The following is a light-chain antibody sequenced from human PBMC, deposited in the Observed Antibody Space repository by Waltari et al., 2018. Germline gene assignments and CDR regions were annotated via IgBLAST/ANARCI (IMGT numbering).Light chain of an antibody. CDR3: QQYNNWPPWT. Sequence: EIVMTLSPATLSVSPGERATLYCRASQSVSSNLTWYQQKPGQAPRLLIYGASTKATGIPARFSGSGSGTEFTLTISSLQSEDFAVYYCQQYNNWPPWTFGQGTKVEIK. J-gene: IGKJ1*01. V-gene: IGKV3-15*01. CDR2: GAS. CDR1: QSVSSN.